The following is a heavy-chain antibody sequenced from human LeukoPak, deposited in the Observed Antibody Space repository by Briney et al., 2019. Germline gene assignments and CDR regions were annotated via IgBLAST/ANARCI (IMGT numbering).Heavy chain of an antibody. D-gene: IGHD3-22*01. J-gene: IGHJ4*02. Sequence: SETLSLTCTVSAGSFSSYYWNWIRQPAGKRLEWIGRIYMSGSTDYNPSLKSRVTMSIDTSKNHFSLKLSSVTAADTAMYYCARGRGYYQDYWGQGTLVTVSS. CDR1: AGSFSSYY. CDR3: ARGRGYYQDY. V-gene: IGHV4-4*07. CDR2: IYMSGST.